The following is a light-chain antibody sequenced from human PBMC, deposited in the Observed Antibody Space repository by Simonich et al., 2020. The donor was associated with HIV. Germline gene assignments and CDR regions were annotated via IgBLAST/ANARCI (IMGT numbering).Light chain of an antibody. Sequence: EIVMTQSPATLSVSPGERATLSCRANQSVSSNLAWYQQKPGQAPRLLIYGASTRATGIPARFSGSGSGTEFTLTISSLQSEEFAVYYCQQYNNWLPITFGQGTRLEIK. CDR1: QSVSSN. CDR2: GAS. V-gene: IGKV3-15*01. CDR3: QQYNNWLPIT. J-gene: IGKJ5*01.